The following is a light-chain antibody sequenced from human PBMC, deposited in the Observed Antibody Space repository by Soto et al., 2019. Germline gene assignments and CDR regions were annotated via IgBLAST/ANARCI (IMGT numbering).Light chain of an antibody. CDR2: KAS. V-gene: IGKV1-5*03. CDR3: QEYNSDYLYT. CDR1: QRISSW. J-gene: IGKJ2*01. Sequence: DIQMTQSPSTLSASVGDRVTITCRASQRISSWWAWYQQKPGKAPKLLIYKASTLEGGGPSRFSGSGSGTEFTLTISSLQPDDFAPYYCQEYNSDYLYTFGQGTRVEVK.